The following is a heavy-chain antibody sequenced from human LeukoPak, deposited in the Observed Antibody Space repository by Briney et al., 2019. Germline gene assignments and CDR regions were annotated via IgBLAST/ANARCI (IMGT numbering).Heavy chain of an antibody. V-gene: IGHV4-59*12. CDR3: AGLPRYYDILRRFDY. Sequence: SETLSLTCTVSGGSISSYYWSWIRQPPGKGLEWIGYIYYSGSTNYNPSLKSRVTISVDTSKNQFSLKLSSVTAADTAVYYCAGLPRYYDILRRFDYWGQGTLVTVSS. CDR2: IYYSGST. CDR1: GGSISSYY. D-gene: IGHD3-9*01. J-gene: IGHJ4*02.